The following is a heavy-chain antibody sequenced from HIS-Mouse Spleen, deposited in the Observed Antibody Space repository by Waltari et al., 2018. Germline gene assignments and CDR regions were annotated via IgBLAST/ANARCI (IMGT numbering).Heavy chain of an antibody. CDR2: IYYSGST. Sequence: QLQLQESGPGLVKPSETLSLTCTVSGGSISSSSYFWGWIRQTPGKGLEGIGSIYYSGSTYYNPSLKSRVTISVDTSKNQFSLKLSSVTAADTAVYYCAREIPYSSSWYDWYFDLWGRGTLVTVSS. V-gene: IGHV4-39*07. J-gene: IGHJ2*01. CDR3: AREIPYSSSWYDWYFDL. D-gene: IGHD6-13*01. CDR1: GGSISSSSYF.